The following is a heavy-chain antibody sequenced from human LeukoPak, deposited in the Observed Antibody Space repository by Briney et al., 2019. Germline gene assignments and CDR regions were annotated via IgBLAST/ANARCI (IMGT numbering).Heavy chain of an antibody. CDR2: ITISGHTK. Sequence: PGGSLRLSCAASGFDPSTYEMNWVRQAPGKGLEWIADITISGHTKNYADSVKGRFTISRDNARTSLYLQMNSLRVEDTGVYYCARGDPHADPWGQGTLVTVSS. CDR3: ARGDPHADP. CDR1: GFDPSTYE. V-gene: IGHV3-48*03. J-gene: IGHJ5*02.